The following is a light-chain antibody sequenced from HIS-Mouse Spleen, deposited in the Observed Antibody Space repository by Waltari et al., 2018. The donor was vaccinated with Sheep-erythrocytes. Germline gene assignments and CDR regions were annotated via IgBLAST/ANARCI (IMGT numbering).Light chain of an antibody. V-gene: IGKV3-15*01. J-gene: IGKJ1*01. CDR3: QQYNNWPPWT. Sequence: EIVMTQSPATLSVSPWERATLSCRASQSVSSNLAWYQQKPGQAPRLLIYGASTRATGSPARFSGSGSGAEFTLTISSMQSEDFAVYYCQQYNNWPPWTFGQGTKVEIK. CDR2: GAS. CDR1: QSVSSN.